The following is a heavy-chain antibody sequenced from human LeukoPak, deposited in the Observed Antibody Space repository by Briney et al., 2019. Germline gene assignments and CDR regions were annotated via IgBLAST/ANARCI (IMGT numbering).Heavy chain of an antibody. CDR3: ATGYYYGSKYFDY. Sequence: GGSLRLSCAASGFTFSSYSMHWVRQAPGKGLEWVALISYDGSNKYYADSVKGRFTISRDNSKNTLYLQMNSLRAEDTAVYYCATGYYYGSKYFDYWGQGTLVTVSS. D-gene: IGHD3-10*01. J-gene: IGHJ4*02. V-gene: IGHV3-30*04. CDR1: GFTFSSYS. CDR2: ISYDGSNK.